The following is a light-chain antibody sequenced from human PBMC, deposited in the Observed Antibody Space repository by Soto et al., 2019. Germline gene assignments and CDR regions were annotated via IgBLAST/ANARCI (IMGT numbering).Light chain of an antibody. J-gene: IGKJ1*01. Sequence: DIQMTQSPSTLSASVGDRVTITCRASQSISTWLAWYQHKPGKAPKLLIYKASSLESGVPSRFSGSGSGTEFTLTIIRLEPDDFATYYCQQYNHYWTFGQGTKVEVK. V-gene: IGKV1-5*03. CDR3: QQYNHYWT. CDR1: QSISTW. CDR2: KAS.